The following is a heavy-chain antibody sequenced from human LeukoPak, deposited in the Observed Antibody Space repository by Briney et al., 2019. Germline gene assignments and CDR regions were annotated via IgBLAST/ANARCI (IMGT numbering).Heavy chain of an antibody. D-gene: IGHD4-17*01. Sequence: PSETLSLTCTVSGGSISSYYWSWIRQPPGKGLEWSGYIYYSGSPNYNPSLKSRVTISVDTSKNQFSLKLSSVTAADTAVYYCAREQYGDGDYWGQGTLVTVSS. CDR1: GGSISSYY. CDR2: IYYSGSP. J-gene: IGHJ4*02. V-gene: IGHV4-59*01. CDR3: AREQYGDGDY.